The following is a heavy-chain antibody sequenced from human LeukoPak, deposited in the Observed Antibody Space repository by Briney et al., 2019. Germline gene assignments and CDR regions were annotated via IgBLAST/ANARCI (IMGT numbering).Heavy chain of an antibody. CDR3: ARNTGTYDY. Sequence: GGSLRLSCAASGFTFSDYYMSWIRQAPGKGLEWVSYISTTSSFTKYADSVKGRFTISRDNAKNSLYLQMNSLRAEDTAVYYYARNTGTYDYWGQGTLVTVSS. CDR2: ISTTSSFT. V-gene: IGHV3-11*06. J-gene: IGHJ4*02. D-gene: IGHD1-1*01. CDR1: GFTFSDYY.